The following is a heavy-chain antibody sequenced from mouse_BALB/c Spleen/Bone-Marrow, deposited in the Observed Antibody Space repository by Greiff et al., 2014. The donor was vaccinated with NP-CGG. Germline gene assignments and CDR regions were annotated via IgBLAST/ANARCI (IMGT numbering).Heavy chain of an antibody. CDR2: ISDGGSYI. Sequence: EVKLMESGGGLVKPGGSLKLSRAASGFTFSDFYMYWVRQTPEKRLEWVATISDGGSYIYYPDSVKGRFTISRDDAKNNLYLQMSSLKSEDTAMYYCTRDRGVQGYAMDYWGQGTSVTVSS. D-gene: IGHD2-14*01. CDR3: TRDRGVQGYAMDY. CDR1: GFTFSDFY. V-gene: IGHV5-4*02. J-gene: IGHJ4*01.